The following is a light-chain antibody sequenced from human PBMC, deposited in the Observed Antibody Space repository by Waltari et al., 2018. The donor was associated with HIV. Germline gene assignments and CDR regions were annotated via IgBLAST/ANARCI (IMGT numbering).Light chain of an antibody. CDR2: DVS. V-gene: IGLV2-14*01. J-gene: IGLJ1*01. CDR1: SSDVGGFNY. CDR3: SSYTSTYV. Sequence: QSALTQPASVSGSPGQSITIYCTGTSSDVGGFNYVSWYQQHPGKAPKLMIYDVSNRPSWVSNRFSGSKSGNTASLTISGLQAEDEADYYCSSYTSTYVFGTGTKVTVL.